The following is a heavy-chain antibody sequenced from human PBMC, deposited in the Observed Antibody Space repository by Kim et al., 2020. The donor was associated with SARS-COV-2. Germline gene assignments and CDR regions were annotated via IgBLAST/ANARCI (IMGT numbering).Heavy chain of an antibody. CDR3: CCLGDSVYYYGMDV. J-gene: IGHJ6*02. CDR2: ISWNSGSI. V-gene: IGHV3-9*01. CDR1: GFTFDDYA. Sequence: GGSLRLSCAASGFTFDDYAMHWVRQAPGKGLEWVSGISWNSGSIGYADSVKGRFTISRDNAKNSLYLQMNSLRAEDTALYYCCCLGDSVYYYGMDVWGQGTTVTVSS. D-gene: IGHD3-16*01.